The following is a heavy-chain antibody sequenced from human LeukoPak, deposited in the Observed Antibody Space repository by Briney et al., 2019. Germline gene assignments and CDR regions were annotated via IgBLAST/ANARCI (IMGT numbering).Heavy chain of an antibody. J-gene: IGHJ4*02. Sequence: GGSRRLSCAASGFTFSNSAMYWVRQAPGKGLEFVSVISTNGDRTYYADSVKGGFTISRDNSKNTLYLQMGSLRADDMAVYYCARGVAISSSGWYDTFDYWGQGALVTVSS. D-gene: IGHD6-19*01. CDR2: ISTNGDRT. V-gene: IGHV3-64*02. CDR1: GFTFSNSA. CDR3: ARGVAISSSGWYDTFDY.